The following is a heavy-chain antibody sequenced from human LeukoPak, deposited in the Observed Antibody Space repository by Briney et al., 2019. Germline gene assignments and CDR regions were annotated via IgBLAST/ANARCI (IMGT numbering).Heavy chain of an antibody. CDR2: IIPILGIA. V-gene: IGHV1-69*04. Sequence: KPGSSVKVSCKASGGTFSSYTISWGRQAPGQRLEWMGRIIPILGIANYAQKFQGRVTITADKSTSTAYMELSSLRSEDTAVYYCAREFDFWSGYLDYWGQGTLVTVSS. D-gene: IGHD3-3*01. CDR3: AREFDFWSGYLDY. CDR1: GGTFSSYT. J-gene: IGHJ4*02.